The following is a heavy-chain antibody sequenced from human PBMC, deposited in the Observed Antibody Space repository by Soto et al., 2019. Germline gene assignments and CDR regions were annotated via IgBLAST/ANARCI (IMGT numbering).Heavy chain of an antibody. D-gene: IGHD6-13*01. J-gene: IGHJ4*02. CDR2: INAGNGNT. V-gene: IGHV1-3*01. CDR1: GYTFTNYA. CDR3: ARASSWFVNDY. Sequence: ASVKVSCKASGYTFTNYAMHWVRQAPGQRLEWMGWINAGNGNTKYSQKFQGRVTITRDTSASIAYMELSSLRSEDTAVYYCARASSWFVNDYWGRRTLVTVSS.